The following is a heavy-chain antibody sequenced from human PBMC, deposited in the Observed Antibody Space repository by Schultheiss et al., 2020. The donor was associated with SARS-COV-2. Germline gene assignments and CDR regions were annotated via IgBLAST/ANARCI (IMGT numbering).Heavy chain of an antibody. V-gene: IGHV1-69*11. CDR1: GYTFTNYG. CDR3: ARDDAGATLAFVS. J-gene: IGHJ4*01. D-gene: IGHD1-1*01. Sequence: KISCKASGYTFTNYGISWVRQAPGLGLEWMGRIIPILGTTSYAERFQGRLTLTSDESTGTAYTAYMEMRSLRVEDTALYFCARDDAGATLAFVSWGQGTLVTVSS. CDR2: IIPILGTT.